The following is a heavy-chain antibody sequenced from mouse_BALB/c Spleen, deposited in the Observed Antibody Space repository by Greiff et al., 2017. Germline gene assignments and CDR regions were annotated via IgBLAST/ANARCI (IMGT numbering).Heavy chain of an antibody. CDR1: GFTFTDYY. J-gene: IGHJ1*01. Sequence: EVILVESGGGLVQPGGSLRLSCATSGFTFTDYYMSWVRQPPGKALEWLGFIRNKANGYTTEYSASVKGRFTISRDNSQSILYLQMNTLRAEDSATYYCARDIRGHWYFDVWGAGTTVTVSS. V-gene: IGHV7-3*02. CDR2: IRNKANGYTT. CDR3: ARDIRGHWYFDV.